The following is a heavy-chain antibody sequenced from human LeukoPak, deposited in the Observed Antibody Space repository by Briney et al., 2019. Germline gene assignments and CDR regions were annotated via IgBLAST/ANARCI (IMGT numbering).Heavy chain of an antibody. CDR1: GASITSDIFY. D-gene: IGHD4-23*01. CDR3: GKVGGNTNS. Sequence: SQTLSLTCTVSGASITSDIFYWNWIRQSPGKGLEWIGAIHNSRGTSYNPSLESRLTISVDPSENKFFLKMTSVTDADTATYYCGKVGGNTNSWGQGTLVTVSS. J-gene: IGHJ4*02. V-gene: IGHV4-30-4*01. CDR2: IHNSRGT.